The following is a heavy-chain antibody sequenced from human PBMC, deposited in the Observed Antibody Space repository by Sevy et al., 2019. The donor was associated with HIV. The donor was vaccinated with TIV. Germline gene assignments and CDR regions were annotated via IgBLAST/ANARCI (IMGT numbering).Heavy chain of an antibody. CDR1: GFTFSSYA. D-gene: IGHD6-13*01. Sequence: GSLRLSCAASGFTFSSYAMSWVRQAPGKGLEWVSAISGSGGSTYYADSVKGRFTISRDNSKNTLYLQMNSLRAEDTAVYYCACGIAAAGTVWFDPWGQGTLFTVSS. CDR2: ISGSGGST. V-gene: IGHV3-23*01. CDR3: ACGIAAAGTVWFDP. J-gene: IGHJ5*02.